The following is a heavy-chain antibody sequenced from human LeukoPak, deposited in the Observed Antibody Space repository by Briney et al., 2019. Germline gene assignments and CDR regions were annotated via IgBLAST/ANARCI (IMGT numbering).Heavy chain of an antibody. CDR2: TSAYNGNT. D-gene: IGHD6-19*01. Sequence: ASVKVSCKASGYTFTSYGISWVRQAPGQGLEWMGWTSAYNGNTNYAQKLQGRVTMTTDTSTSTAYMELRSLRSEDTAVYYCARVGQAPEGHIRSGWYEYWGQGTLVTVSS. CDR3: ARVGQAPEGHIRSGWYEY. V-gene: IGHV1-18*01. J-gene: IGHJ4*02. CDR1: GYTFTSYG.